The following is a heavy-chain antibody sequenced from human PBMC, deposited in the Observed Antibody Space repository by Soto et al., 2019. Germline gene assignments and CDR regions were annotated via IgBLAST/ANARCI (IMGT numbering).Heavy chain of an antibody. CDR2: IYHSGST. J-gene: IGHJ6*02. CDR3: ARARYYDFWSGYSLWEDYYYGMDV. CDR1: GGSISSGGYS. D-gene: IGHD3-3*01. Sequence: PSETLSLTCAVSGGSISSGGYSWSWIRQPPGKGLEGIGYIYHSGSTYYNPSLKSRVTISVDRSKNQLSLKLSSVTAADTAVYYCARARYYDFWSGYSLWEDYYYGMDVWGQGTTVTVSS. V-gene: IGHV4-30-2*01.